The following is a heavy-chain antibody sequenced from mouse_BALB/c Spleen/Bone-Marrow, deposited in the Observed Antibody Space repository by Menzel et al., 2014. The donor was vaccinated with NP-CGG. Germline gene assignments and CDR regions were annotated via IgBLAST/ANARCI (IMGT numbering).Heavy chain of an antibody. CDR2: ISTYYGDA. J-gene: IGHJ3*01. CDR1: GYTFTDYA. D-gene: IGHD2-1*01. V-gene: IGHV1S137*01. Sequence: VQLQQSGAELVRPGVSVTISCKGSGYTFTDYAMHWVKQSHAKSLEWIGVISTYYGDASYNQKFKGKATMTVDKSSSTAYMELARLTSEDSAIYYCAREGGNFPWFAYWGQGTLVTVSA. CDR3: AREGGNFPWFAY.